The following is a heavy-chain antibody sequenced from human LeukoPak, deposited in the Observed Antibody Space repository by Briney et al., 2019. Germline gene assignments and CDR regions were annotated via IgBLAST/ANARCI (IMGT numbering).Heavy chain of an antibody. Sequence: SGTLSLICTVSGGSICISNHYWSWIRQPPGKGLEWIGEINHSGSTNYNPFLKTRVTISVDTSKSQFSLKLSSVTAADTAVYYCARRRRRESGYDFWFDYWGQGTLVTVSS. CDR2: INHSGST. D-gene: IGHD5-12*01. V-gene: IGHV4-34*01. CDR3: ARRRRRESGYDFWFDY. J-gene: IGHJ4*02. CDR1: GGSICISNHY.